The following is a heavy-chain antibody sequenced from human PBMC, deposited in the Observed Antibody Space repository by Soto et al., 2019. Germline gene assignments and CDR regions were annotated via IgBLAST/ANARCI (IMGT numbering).Heavy chain of an antibody. Sequence: ASVKVCCKASGYTFTSYYMHWVRQAPGQGLEWMGIINPSGGSTSYAQKFQGRVTMTRDTSTSTVYMELSSLRSEDTAVYYCARDATVTTLYYYYGMDVRGQGLTVSV. D-gene: IGHD4-17*01. CDR2: INPSGGST. V-gene: IGHV1-46*01. J-gene: IGHJ6*02. CDR1: GYTFTSYY. CDR3: ARDATVTTLYYYYGMDV.